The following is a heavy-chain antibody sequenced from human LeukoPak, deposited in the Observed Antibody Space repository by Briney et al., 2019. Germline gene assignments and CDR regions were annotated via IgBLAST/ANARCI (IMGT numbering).Heavy chain of an antibody. CDR2: TYYRSKWYT. D-gene: IGHD1-1*01. J-gene: IGHJ4*02. Sequence: SQTISLTCAISGDSVSSNSAAWNWIRQSPSGGLEWLGRTYYRSKWYTYYAVSVKSRISINRDTSKNQISLQLNSVTPEDTAVYYCARSTGPIDYWGQGTLVTVSS. CDR1: GDSVSSNSAA. V-gene: IGHV6-1*01. CDR3: ARSTGPIDY.